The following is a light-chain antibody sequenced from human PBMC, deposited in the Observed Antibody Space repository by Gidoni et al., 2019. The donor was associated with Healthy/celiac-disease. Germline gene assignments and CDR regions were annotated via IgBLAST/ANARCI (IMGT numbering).Light chain of an antibody. V-gene: IGLV2-11*01. CDR3: CSYAGSYTFVV. Sequence: QSALTQPRPVSGSPGPAATISCTGTSSDVGGYNYGSWYQQHPGKAPKLMIYDVSKRPSGVPDRFSGSKSGNTASLTISGLQAEDEADYYCCSYAGSYTFVVFGGGTKLTVL. CDR1: SSDVGGYNY. J-gene: IGLJ2*01. CDR2: DVS.